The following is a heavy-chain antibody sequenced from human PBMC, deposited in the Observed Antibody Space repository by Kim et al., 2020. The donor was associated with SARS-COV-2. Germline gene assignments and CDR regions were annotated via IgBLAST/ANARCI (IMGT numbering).Heavy chain of an antibody. J-gene: IGHJ4*02. V-gene: IGHV3-33*01. Sequence: GGSLRLSCAASGFTFRSYAIHWVRQAPGKGLEWVAVIWYDGGNTYYADSVKGRFTISRDNSKNMLYLQMNSLRAEDTAVYYCARDRQGGSYYSLAIGYWGQGTLVTVSS. CDR1: GFTFRSYA. CDR3: ARDRQGGSYYSLAIGY. D-gene: IGHD1-26*01. CDR2: IWYDGGNT.